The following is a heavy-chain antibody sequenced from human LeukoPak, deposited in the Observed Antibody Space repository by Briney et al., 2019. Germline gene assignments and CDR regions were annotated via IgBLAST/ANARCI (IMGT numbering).Heavy chain of an antibody. CDR2: MNPNSGNT. J-gene: IGHJ6*02. V-gene: IGHV1-8*01. CDR3: ARGHSSSWYEIYYYYGMDV. Sequence: ASVKASCKASGYTLTSYDINWVRQATGHGLEWMGWMNPNSGNTGYAQKFQGRVTMTRNTSISTAYMELSSLRSEDTAVYYCARGHSSSWYEIYYYYGMDVWGQGTTVTVSS. D-gene: IGHD6-13*01. CDR1: GYTLTSYD.